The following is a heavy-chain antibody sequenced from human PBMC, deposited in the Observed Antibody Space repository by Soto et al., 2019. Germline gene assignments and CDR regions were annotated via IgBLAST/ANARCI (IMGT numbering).Heavy chain of an antibody. Sequence: GGSLRLSCAASGFTFSSYAMSWVRQAPGKGLEWVSAISGSGGSTYYADSVKGRFTISRDNSKNTLYLQMNSLRAEDTAVYYCAKDHSKWDYGSGSSPQTDYWGQGTLVTVSS. V-gene: IGHV3-23*01. CDR1: GFTFSSYA. D-gene: IGHD3-10*01. CDR3: AKDHSKWDYGSGSSPQTDY. J-gene: IGHJ4*02. CDR2: ISGSGGST.